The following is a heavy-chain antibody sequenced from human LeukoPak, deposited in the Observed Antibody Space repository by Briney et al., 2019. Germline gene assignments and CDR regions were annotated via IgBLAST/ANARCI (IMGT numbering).Heavy chain of an antibody. J-gene: IGHJ4*02. CDR2: ISDTSSHI. D-gene: IGHD5-12*01. CDR1: GFIFSSYS. Sequence: GGSPRLSCAASGFIFSSYSMNWVRQAPGKGPEWVSSISDTSSHIYYADSVKGRFTVSRDNARNSLYLQMNSLRVEDTAVYYCAREYSGYVPDYWGQGTLVAVSS. CDR3: AREYSGYVPDY. V-gene: IGHV3-21*01.